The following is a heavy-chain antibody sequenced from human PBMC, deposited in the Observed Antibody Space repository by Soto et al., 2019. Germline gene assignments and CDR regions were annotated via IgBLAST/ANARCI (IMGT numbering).Heavy chain of an antibody. J-gene: IGHJ4*02. Sequence: PSQTLSLTCAISGESVSSNGAAWIWVRQSPSRGLEWLGRTYYRSQWYNDYAASVRGRITINPDTSKNQFSLQLNPVTPEDTALYYCARGNYHFDYWGQGILVTVSS. CDR1: GESVSSNGAA. D-gene: IGHD3-3*01. V-gene: IGHV6-1*01. CDR2: TYYRSQWYN. CDR3: ARGNYHFDY.